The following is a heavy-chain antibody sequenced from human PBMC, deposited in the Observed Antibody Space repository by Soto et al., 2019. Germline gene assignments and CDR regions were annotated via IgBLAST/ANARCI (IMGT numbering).Heavy chain of an antibody. Sequence: PGGSLRLSCAASGFTFSSYSMNWVRQAPGKGLEWVSSISSSSSYIYYADSVKGRFTISRDNAKNSLYLQMNSLRAEDTAVYYCAKLSYDFWSGYYSTNYYYYYGMDVWGQGTTVTVSS. CDR3: AKLSYDFWSGYYSTNYYYYYGMDV. CDR1: GFTFSSYS. J-gene: IGHJ6*02. V-gene: IGHV3-21*01. D-gene: IGHD3-3*01. CDR2: ISSSSSYI.